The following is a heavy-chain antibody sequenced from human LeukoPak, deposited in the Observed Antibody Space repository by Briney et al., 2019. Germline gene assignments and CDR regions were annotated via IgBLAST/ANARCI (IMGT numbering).Heavy chain of an antibody. V-gene: IGHV1-69*06. Sequence: SVKVSCKASGGTFSSYAISWVRQAPGQGLEWMGGIIPIFGTANYAQKFQGRVTITADKSTSTAYMELRSLRSDDTAVYYCARDTVVVITHDAFDIWGQGTMVTVSS. D-gene: IGHD3-22*01. CDR1: GGTFSSYA. CDR3: ARDTVVVITHDAFDI. CDR2: IIPIFGTA. J-gene: IGHJ3*02.